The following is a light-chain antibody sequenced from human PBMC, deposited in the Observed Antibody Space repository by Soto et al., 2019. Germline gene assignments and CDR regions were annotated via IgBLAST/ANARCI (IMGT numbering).Light chain of an antibody. CDR3: AAWDDSLNGRVV. Sequence: QSVLTQPPSASGTPGQRVAISCSGSNSNIGSNPVDWYQQLPGTAPKLLIYSNSQRPSGVPDRFSGSKSGTSAALAISGLQSEDEAYYYCAAWDDSLNGRVVFGEGTQLTV. V-gene: IGLV1-44*01. J-gene: IGLJ2*01. CDR1: NSNIGSNP. CDR2: SNS.